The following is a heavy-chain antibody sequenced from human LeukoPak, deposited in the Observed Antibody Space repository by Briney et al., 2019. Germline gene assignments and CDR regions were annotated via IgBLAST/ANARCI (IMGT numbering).Heavy chain of an antibody. CDR2: IYYSGST. CDR1: GGSISSSSYY. D-gene: IGHD3-22*01. J-gene: IGHJ4*02. V-gene: IGHV4-39*01. Sequence: SETLSLTCTVSGGSISSSSYYWGWIRQPPGKGLEWIGSIYYSGSTYYNPSLKSRVTISVDTSKNQFSLKLSSVTAADTAVYYCARVTPYKTYYYDSSGFFDYWGQGTLVTVSS. CDR3: ARVTPYKTYYYDSSGFFDY.